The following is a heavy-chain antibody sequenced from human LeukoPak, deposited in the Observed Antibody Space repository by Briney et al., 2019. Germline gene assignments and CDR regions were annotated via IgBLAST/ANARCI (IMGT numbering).Heavy chain of an antibody. CDR2: INHSGRT. D-gene: IGHD1-26*01. CDR1: GGSFSGYY. CDR3: AREGVGATYFDY. V-gene: IGHV4-34*01. Sequence: SETLSLTCAVDGGSFSGYYWTWIRQPPGKGLEWIGEINHSGRTNYNPSLKSRVTISVDTSKNQFSLKLSSVTAADTAVYYCAREGVGATYFDYWGQGTLVTVSS. J-gene: IGHJ4*02.